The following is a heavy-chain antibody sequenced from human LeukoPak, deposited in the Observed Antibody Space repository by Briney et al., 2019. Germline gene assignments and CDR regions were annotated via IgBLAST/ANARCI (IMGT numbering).Heavy chain of an antibody. V-gene: IGHV1-3*01. J-gene: IGHJ4*02. CDR2: TNVGNDYT. D-gene: IGHD4-11*01. CDR1: GYTFTHYA. CDR3: ARDDFSTYPGLNYFDY. Sequence: GASAKVSCKASGYTFTHYAVHWVRQAPGQRLEWMGWTNVGNDYTESSQKFQDRLTITSDTTATTVYMELSSLRSEDTAVYYCARDDFSTYPGLNYFDYWGQGSLVTVSS.